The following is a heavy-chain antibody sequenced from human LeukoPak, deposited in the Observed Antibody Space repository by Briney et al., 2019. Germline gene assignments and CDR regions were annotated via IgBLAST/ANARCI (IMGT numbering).Heavy chain of an antibody. D-gene: IGHD3-22*01. Sequence: GSLRLSCAASGFTFSSYSMNWVRQAPGKGLEWVSYISSSSSTIYYADSVKGRFTISRDNAKNSLYLQMNSPRAEDTAVYYCARDFTTTMRSLIGYWGQGTLVTVSS. CDR1: GFTFSSYS. CDR2: ISSSSSTI. V-gene: IGHV3-48*01. CDR3: ARDFTTTMRSLIGY. J-gene: IGHJ4*02.